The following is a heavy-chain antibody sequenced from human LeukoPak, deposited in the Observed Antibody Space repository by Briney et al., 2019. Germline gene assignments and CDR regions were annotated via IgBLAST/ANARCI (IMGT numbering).Heavy chain of an antibody. V-gene: IGHV1-8*02. J-gene: IGHJ4*02. CDR2: MNPNSGNT. CDR1: GGTFSSYA. Sequence: ASVKVSCKASGGTFSSYAISWVRQAPGQGLEWMGWMNPNSGNTGYAQKFQGRVTMTRNTSISTAYMELSSLRSEDTAVYYCARGDNYYDSSGYDYWGQGTLVTVSS. D-gene: IGHD3-22*01. CDR3: ARGDNYYDSSGYDY.